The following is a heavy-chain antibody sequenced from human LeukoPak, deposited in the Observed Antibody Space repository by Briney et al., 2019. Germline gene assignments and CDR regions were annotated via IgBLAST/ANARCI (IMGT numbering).Heavy chain of an antibody. Sequence: ASVKVSCKASGYTLTSYDINWVRQATGQGLEWMGWMNPNSGNTGYAQKFQGRVTMTRNTSISTAYMELSSLRSEDTAVYYCAGSMVPPAQFDPWGQGTLVTVSS. V-gene: IGHV1-8*01. D-gene: IGHD3-10*01. CDR1: GYTLTSYD. CDR2: MNPNSGNT. J-gene: IGHJ5*02. CDR3: AGSMVPPAQFDP.